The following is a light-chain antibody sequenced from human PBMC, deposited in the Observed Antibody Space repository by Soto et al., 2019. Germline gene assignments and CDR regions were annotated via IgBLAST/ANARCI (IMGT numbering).Light chain of an antibody. CDR2: GAS. Sequence: ELVTTQSPATLSVSPGERATLSCRASQSVSSNLAWYQQKPGQAPRLLIYGASTRATGIPARFSGSGSGTEFTLTISSLQSEDFAVYYCQQYNNWPTITFGQGTRLEIK. V-gene: IGKV3-15*01. CDR3: QQYNNWPTIT. CDR1: QSVSSN. J-gene: IGKJ5*01.